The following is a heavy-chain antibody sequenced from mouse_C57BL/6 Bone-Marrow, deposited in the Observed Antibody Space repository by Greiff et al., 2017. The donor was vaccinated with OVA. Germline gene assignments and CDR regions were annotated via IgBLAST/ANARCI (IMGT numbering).Heavy chain of an antibody. CDR1: GYTFTSYW. D-gene: IGHD2-2*01. Sequence: QVQLQQPGTELVKPGASGYTFTSYWMHWVKQRPGQGLEWIGNINPSNGGTNYNEKFKSKATLTVDKSSSTAYMQLSSLTSEDSAVYYCARYGYGAGPYFDYWGQGTTLTVSS. CDR3: ARYGYGAGPYFDY. CDR2: INPSNGGT. J-gene: IGHJ2*01. V-gene: IGHV1-53*01.